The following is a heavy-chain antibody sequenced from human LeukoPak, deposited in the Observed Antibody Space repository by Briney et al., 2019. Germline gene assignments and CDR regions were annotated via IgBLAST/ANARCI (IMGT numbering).Heavy chain of an antibody. CDR3: AREATRHPTFDY. CDR2: INSDGSST. J-gene: IGHJ4*02. CDR1: GFTFSSYW. Sequence: PGGSLRLSCAASGFTFSSYWMHWVRQGPGKGLVWVSRINSDGSSTTYADSVKGRFTISRDNAKNTLYLQMNSLRAEDTAVYYCAREATRHPTFDYWGQGTLVTVSS. V-gene: IGHV3-74*01. D-gene: IGHD4-11*01.